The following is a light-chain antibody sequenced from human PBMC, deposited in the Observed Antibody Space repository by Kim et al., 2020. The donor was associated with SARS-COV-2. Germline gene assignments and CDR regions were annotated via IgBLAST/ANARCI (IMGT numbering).Light chain of an antibody. V-gene: IGLV3-21*04. Sequence: PCKAARLSCGGNSIGSKSVHWYQQKSGQAPVLVISYDSDRPSGIPERFSGSNAGNTATLTISRVEAGDEADYYCQVWDSSSDHRVVFGGGTQLTVL. CDR1: SIGSKS. CDR2: YDS. J-gene: IGLJ2*01. CDR3: QVWDSSSDHRVV.